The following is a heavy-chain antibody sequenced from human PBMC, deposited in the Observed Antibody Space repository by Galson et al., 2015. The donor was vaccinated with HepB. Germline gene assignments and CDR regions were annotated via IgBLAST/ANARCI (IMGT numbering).Heavy chain of an antibody. J-gene: IGHJ4*02. V-gene: IGHV3-23*01. CDR3: AKGRDGYSTNFDY. Sequence: SLRLSCAASGFTFSSYAMSWVRQAPGKGLEWVSAISGSGGSTYYADSVKGRFTISRDNSKNTLYLQMNSLRAEDTAVYYCAKGRDGYSTNFDYWGQGTLVTVSS. CDR2: ISGSGGST. D-gene: IGHD5-24*01. CDR1: GFTFSSYA.